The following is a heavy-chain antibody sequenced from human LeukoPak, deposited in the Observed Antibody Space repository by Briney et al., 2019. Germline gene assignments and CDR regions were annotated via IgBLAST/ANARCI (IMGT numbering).Heavy chain of an antibody. CDR2: ISSSSSTI. D-gene: IGHD6-13*01. J-gene: IGHJ3*02. CDR3: ARGIAAAANDAFDI. CDR1: GFTFSSYS. Sequence: GGSLRLSCAASGFTFSSYSMNWVRQAPGKGLEWVSYISSSSSTIYYADSVKGRFTISRDNAKNSLYLQMNSLRAEDTAVYYCARGIAAAANDAFDIWGQGTMVTVSS. V-gene: IGHV3-48*04.